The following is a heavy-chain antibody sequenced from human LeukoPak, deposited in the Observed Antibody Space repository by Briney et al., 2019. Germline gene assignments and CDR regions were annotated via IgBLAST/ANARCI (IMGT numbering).Heavy chain of an antibody. D-gene: IGHD1-1*01. Sequence: GGSLRLSCAASGFTFSSYAVSWVRQAPGKGLEWVSSISGSGGTTYYADSVKGRFTISRDNSQNTVFLQMNSLRVEDTAVYYCAKVDYWSPENYFDSWGQGTLVTVSS. J-gene: IGHJ4*02. CDR2: ISGSGGTT. CDR3: AKVDYWSPENYFDS. CDR1: GFTFSSYA. V-gene: IGHV3-23*01.